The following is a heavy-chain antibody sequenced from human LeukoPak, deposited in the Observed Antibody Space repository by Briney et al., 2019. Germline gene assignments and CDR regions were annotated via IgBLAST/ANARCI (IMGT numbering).Heavy chain of an antibody. Sequence: ASETLSLTCTVSGVSISSSSYYWGWIRQPPGKGLEWIGNIYYSGSTYYNPSLKSRVTISVDTSKNQFSLKLSSVTAADTAVYYCARGVLGFDYWGQGTLVTVSS. V-gene: IGHV4-39*07. CDR3: ARGVLGFDY. CDR2: IYYSGST. CDR1: GVSISSSSYY. J-gene: IGHJ4*02.